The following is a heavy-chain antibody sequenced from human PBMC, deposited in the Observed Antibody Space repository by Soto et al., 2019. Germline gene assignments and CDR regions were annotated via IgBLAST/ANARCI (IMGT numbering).Heavy chain of an antibody. CDR1: GFTFSSYG. CDR3: ARDPRIQLWFNNTAYFFDY. J-gene: IGHJ4*02. D-gene: IGHD5-18*01. V-gene: IGHV3-33*01. Sequence: GGSLRLSCAASGFTFSSYGMHWVRQAPGKGLEWVAVIWYDGSNKYYVDSVKGRFTISRDNSKNTLFLQMNSLRAEDTAVYYCARDPRIQLWFNNTAYFFDYWGQGTLVTVSS. CDR2: IWYDGSNK.